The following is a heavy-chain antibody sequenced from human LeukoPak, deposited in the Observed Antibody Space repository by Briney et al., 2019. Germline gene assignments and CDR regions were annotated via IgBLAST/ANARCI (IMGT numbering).Heavy chain of an antibody. V-gene: IGHV4-34*01. CDR3: ARGRGYNSFDY. J-gene: IGHJ4*02. Sequence: PSETLSLTCAVYGGSFSGYYWSWIRQPPGKGLEWIGEINHSGSTNYNPSLKSRVTISVDTSKNQSSLKLSSVPAADTAVYYCARGRGYNSFDYWGQGTLVTVSS. CDR2: INHSGST. D-gene: IGHD2/OR15-2a*01. CDR1: GGSFSGYY.